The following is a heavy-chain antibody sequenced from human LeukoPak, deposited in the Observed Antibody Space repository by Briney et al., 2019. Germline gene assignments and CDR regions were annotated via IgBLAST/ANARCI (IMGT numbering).Heavy chain of an antibody. V-gene: IGHV3-21*01. CDR2: IDVGSYT. J-gene: IGHJ4*02. D-gene: IGHD1-26*01. Sequence: PGGSLRLSCAASGFTFSSYAMSWVRQAPGKGLEWVSSIDVGSYTYYAGSVKGRFTISRDNAKNLLYLQMNSLRVEDTAVYYCASEGVVGPVAHFDYWGQGALVTVSS. CDR1: GFTFSSYA. CDR3: ASEGVVGPVAHFDY.